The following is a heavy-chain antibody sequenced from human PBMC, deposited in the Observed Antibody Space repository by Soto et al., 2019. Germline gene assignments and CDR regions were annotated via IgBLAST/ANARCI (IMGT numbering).Heavy chain of an antibody. J-gene: IGHJ5*02. D-gene: IGHD2-21*02. Sequence: PGESLKISCKGSGYSFTNYWIGWVRQMPGKGLEWMGFIYPGDSDTRYSPSFQGQVTISADKSISTAYLQWSSLKASDTAMYYCARRGVTSLNIWWFDPWGQGTLVTVSS. CDR3: ARRGVTSLNIWWFDP. V-gene: IGHV5-51*01. CDR1: GYSFTNYW. CDR2: IYPGDSDT.